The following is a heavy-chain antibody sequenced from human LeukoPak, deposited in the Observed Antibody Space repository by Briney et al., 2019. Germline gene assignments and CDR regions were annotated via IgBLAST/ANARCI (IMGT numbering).Heavy chain of an antibody. Sequence: GGSLRLSCEVSGFSFRNYWMTWVRQAPGKGLEWVANINQDESVEQYADSVKGRFTITRDNGKNSLYLQMNSLRAEETAVYYCSAGDVYIWGQGTMVTVSS. J-gene: IGHJ3*02. CDR3: SAGDVYI. CDR1: GFSFRNYW. V-gene: IGHV3-7*01. D-gene: IGHD3-10*02. CDR2: INQDESVE.